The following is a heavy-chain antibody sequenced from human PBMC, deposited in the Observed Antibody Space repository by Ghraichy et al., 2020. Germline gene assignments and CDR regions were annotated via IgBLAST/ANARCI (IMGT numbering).Heavy chain of an antibody. D-gene: IGHD1-26*01. V-gene: IGHV4-59*01. J-gene: IGHJ6*02. CDR3: ARDYSGSYYYYGMDV. CDR1: GGSISSYY. Sequence: SETLSLTCTVSGGSISSYYWSWIRQPPGKRLEWIGYIYYSGSTNYNPSLKSRVTISVDTSKNQFSLKLSSVTAADTAVYYCARDYSGSYYYYGMDVWGQGTTVTVSS. CDR2: IYYSGST.